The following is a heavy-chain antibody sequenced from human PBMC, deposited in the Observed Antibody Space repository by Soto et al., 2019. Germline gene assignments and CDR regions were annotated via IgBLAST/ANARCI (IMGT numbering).Heavy chain of an antibody. D-gene: IGHD3-16*02. Sequence: EVQLVESGGGLVKPGGSLRLSCAASGFTFSSYSMNWVRQAPGKGLEWVSSISSGSTYIYYTDSVKGQFTISKDNAKDSLYLKMNSRRAEDTAVYYWAGGVIGGRDWYFAFWGRGTLVTVSS. V-gene: IGHV3-21*01. CDR1: GFTFSSYS. CDR2: ISSGSTYI. J-gene: IGHJ2*01. CDR3: AGGVIGGRDWYFAF.